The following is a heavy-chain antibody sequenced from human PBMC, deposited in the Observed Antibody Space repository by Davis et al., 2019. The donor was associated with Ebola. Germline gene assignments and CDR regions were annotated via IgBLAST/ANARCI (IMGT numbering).Heavy chain of an antibody. V-gene: IGHV1-46*01. CDR2: INPSGGST. D-gene: IGHD5-18*01. CDR1: GGTFSSYA. Sequence: ASVKVSCKASGGTFSSYAISWVRQAPGQGLEWMGIINPSGGSTSYAQKFQGRVTMTRDTSTSTVYMELSSLRSEDTAVYYCAREGGTARIRDYYYGMDVWGQGTTVTVSS. CDR3: AREGGTARIRDYYYGMDV. J-gene: IGHJ6*02.